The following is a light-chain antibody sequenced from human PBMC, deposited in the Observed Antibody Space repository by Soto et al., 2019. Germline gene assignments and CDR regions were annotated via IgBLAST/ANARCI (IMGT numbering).Light chain of an antibody. CDR2: SDN. CDR1: SSNIGAGHD. Sequence: QSVLTQPPSVSGAPGQRVTISCTGSSSNIGAGHDVHWYQQFPGTAPKVVIYSDNNRPSGVPDRFSDSKSGTSASLAITGLQAEDEAYYYCQAYDRGLSATVFGGGTKLTVL. J-gene: IGLJ2*01. CDR3: QAYDRGLSATV. V-gene: IGLV1-40*01.